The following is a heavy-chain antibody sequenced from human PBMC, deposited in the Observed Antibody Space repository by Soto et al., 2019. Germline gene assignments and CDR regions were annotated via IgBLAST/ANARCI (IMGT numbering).Heavy chain of an antibody. CDR3: ARGKHIVVVTAEYYFDY. V-gene: IGHV3-7*03. D-gene: IGHD2-21*02. J-gene: IGHJ4*02. Sequence: QAGGSLRLSCAASGFTFSSYWMSWVRQAPGKGLEWVANIKQDGSEKYYVDSVKGRFTISRDNAKNSLYLQMNSLRAEDTAVYYCARGKHIVVVTAEYYFDYWGQGTLVTVSS. CDR2: IKQDGSEK. CDR1: GFTFSSYW.